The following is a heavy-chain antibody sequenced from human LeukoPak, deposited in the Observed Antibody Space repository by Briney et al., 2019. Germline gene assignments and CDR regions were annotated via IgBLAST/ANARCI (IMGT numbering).Heavy chain of an antibody. CDR3: ARLGSSGWYSIPPYYYYYMDV. Sequence: PSETLSLTCAVSGYSISSGYYWGWIRQPPGKGLEWIGRIYHSGSTYYNPSLKSRVTISVDTSKNQFSLKLSSVTAADTAVYYCARLGSSGWYSIPPYYYYYMDVWGKGTTVTVSS. CDR1: GYSISSGYY. J-gene: IGHJ6*03. CDR2: IYHSGST. V-gene: IGHV4-38-2*01. D-gene: IGHD6-19*01.